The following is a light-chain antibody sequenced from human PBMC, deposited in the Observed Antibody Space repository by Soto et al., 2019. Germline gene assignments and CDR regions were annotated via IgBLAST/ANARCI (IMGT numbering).Light chain of an antibody. J-gene: IGKJ1*01. CDR1: QSVSANY. Sequence: EIVLTQSPDTLSLSPVQRATLSCRASQSVSANYVAWYQQKPGQAPRLLIDGASSRATGIPDRFSGSGSGTDFTLTISRLEPEDFAVYYCQQYGTSPRTFGRGTKVDIK. CDR3: QQYGTSPRT. CDR2: GAS. V-gene: IGKV3-20*01.